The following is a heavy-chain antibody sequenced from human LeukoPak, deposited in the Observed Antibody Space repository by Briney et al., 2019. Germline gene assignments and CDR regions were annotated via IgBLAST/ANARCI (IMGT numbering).Heavy chain of an antibody. J-gene: IGHJ3*01. CDR2: INHSGST. V-gene: IGHV4-34*01. CDR1: GGSFSGYY. D-gene: IGHD3-22*01. Sequence: PSETLSLTCAVYGGSFSGYYWSWIRQPPGKGLEWIGEINHSGSTNYKPSLKSRVTISVDTSKNQFSLKLSSVTAADTAVYYCARQFYYDSNYYKVDAFDLWGQGTAVTVSS. CDR3: ARQFYYDSNYYKVDAFDL.